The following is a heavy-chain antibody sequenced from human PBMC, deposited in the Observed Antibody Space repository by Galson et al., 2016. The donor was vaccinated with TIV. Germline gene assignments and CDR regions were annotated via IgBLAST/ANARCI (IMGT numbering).Heavy chain of an antibody. CDR3: ARGAPSVFGVIMTLDY. J-gene: IGHJ4*02. CDR1: GDSVSSDSAA. CDR2: TYYRSKWYN. Sequence: CAISGDSVSSDSAAWNWIRQSPSRGLEWLGRTYYRSKWYNDYAVAVKSRITITPDTSKNQFSPQFTSVTPEDAAVYYCARGAPSVFGVIMTLDYWSQGTLVTVSS. D-gene: IGHD3-3*01. V-gene: IGHV6-1*01.